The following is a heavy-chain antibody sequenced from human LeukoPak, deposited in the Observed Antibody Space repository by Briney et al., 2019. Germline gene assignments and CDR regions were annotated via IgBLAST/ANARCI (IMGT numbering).Heavy chain of an antibody. V-gene: IGHV3-33*01. Sequence: PGRSLRLSCAASGFTFSSYGMHWVRQAPGKGLEWVAVIWYDGSNKYYADSVKGRFTISRDNSKNTLYLQMNSLRAEDTAVYYCAREGGIDYDSSGYPLDYWGQGTLVTVSS. CDR3: AREGGIDYDSSGYPLDY. D-gene: IGHD3-22*01. CDR2: IWYDGSNK. CDR1: GFTFSSYG. J-gene: IGHJ4*02.